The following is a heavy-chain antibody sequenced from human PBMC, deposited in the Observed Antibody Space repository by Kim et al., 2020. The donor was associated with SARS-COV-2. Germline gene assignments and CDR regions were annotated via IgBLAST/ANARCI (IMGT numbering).Heavy chain of an antibody. J-gene: IGHJ4*02. CDR3: TRAVDTAMVGDF. Sequence: CAQSFQGRVTMTRDTSASTVYMELSSLRSEDTAVYYCTRAVDTAMVGDFWGQGTLVTVS. D-gene: IGHD5-18*01. V-gene: IGHV1-46*01.